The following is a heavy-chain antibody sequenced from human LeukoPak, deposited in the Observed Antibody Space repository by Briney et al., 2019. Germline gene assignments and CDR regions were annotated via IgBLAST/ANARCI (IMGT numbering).Heavy chain of an antibody. CDR2: ISYDGSNK. V-gene: IGHV3-30*03. J-gene: IGHJ4*02. D-gene: IGHD6-19*01. CDR1: GFTFSSYG. Sequence: PGGSLRLSCAASGFTFSSYGMHWVRQAPGKGLEWVAVISYDGSNKYYADSVKGRFTISRDNSKNTLYLQMNSLRAEDTAVYYCATGGSGWYYWGQGTLATVSS. CDR3: ATGGSGWYY.